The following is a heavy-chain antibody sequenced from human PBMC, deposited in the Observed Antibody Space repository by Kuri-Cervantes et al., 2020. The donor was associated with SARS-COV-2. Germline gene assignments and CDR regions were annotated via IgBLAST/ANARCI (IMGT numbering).Heavy chain of an antibody. Sequence: SQTLSLTCAVYGGSFSNFYWSWIRQPPGKGLEWIGELDHSGRANYNPSLKSRVTISVDRSRNQFSLNLNSVTAADTAVYYCARTNTIFGVAIWGWFDPWGQGTLVTVSS. D-gene: IGHD3-3*01. V-gene: IGHV4-34*01. CDR1: GGSFSNFY. CDR2: LDHSGRA. CDR3: ARTNTIFGVAIWGWFDP. J-gene: IGHJ5*02.